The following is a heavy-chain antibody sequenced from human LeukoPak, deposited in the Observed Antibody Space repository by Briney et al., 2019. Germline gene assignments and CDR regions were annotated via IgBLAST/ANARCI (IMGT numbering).Heavy chain of an antibody. J-gene: IGHJ6*02. CDR2: IDSSGNI. D-gene: IGHD1/OR15-1a*01. V-gene: IGHV4-61*02. CDR1: GGSISSGSYF. CDR3: ARQKWEQQGRDYYFNGLDV. Sequence: SETLSLTCTVSGGSISSGSYFWSWIRQSAGRGLEWIGRIDSSGNINYNPSFTSRVTMSVDRSRNQFSLKLTSVTAADTAVYYCARQKWEQQGRDYYFNGLDVWGPGTTVIVSS.